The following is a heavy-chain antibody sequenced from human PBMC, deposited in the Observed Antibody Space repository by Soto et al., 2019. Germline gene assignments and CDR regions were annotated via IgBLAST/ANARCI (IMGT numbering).Heavy chain of an antibody. CDR2: IYSGGST. V-gene: IGHV3-53*01. Sequence: GGSLRLSCAASGFTVSSNYMSWVRQAPGKGLEWVSVIYSGGSTYYADSVKGRFTISRDNSKNTLYLQMNSLRAEDTAVYYCARVWADYDFWSGFPWYFDFWGQGTLVTVSS. D-gene: IGHD3-3*01. CDR1: GFTVSSNY. CDR3: ARVWADYDFWSGFPWYFDF. J-gene: IGHJ4*02.